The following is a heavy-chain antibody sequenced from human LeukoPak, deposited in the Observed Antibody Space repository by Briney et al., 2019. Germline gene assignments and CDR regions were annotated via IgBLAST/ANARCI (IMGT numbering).Heavy chain of an antibody. CDR1: GFTFDDYA. V-gene: IGHV3-9*01. J-gene: IGHJ6*02. D-gene: IGHD1-26*01. CDR2: ISWNSGSI. CDR3: AKALHYYGMDV. Sequence: PGGSLRLSCAASGFTFDDYAMHWVRQAPGKGLEWVSGISWNSGSIGYADSVKGRFTISRDNAKNSLYLQMNSLRAEDTALYYCAKALHYYGMDVWGQGTTVTVSS.